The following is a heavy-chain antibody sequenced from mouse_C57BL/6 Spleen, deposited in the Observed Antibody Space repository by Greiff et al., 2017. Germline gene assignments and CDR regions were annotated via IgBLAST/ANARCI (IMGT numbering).Heavy chain of an antibody. CDR3: AKLTGTGFAY. CDR2: IDPSDSYT. V-gene: IGHV1-50*01. D-gene: IGHD4-1*01. J-gene: IGHJ3*01. CDR1: GYTFTSYW. Sequence: QVQLQQPGAELVKPGASVKLSCKASGYTFTSYWMQWVKQRPGQGLEWIGEIDPSDSYTNYNQKFKGKATLTVDTSSSTAYMQLSSLTSEDSAVYYCAKLTGTGFAYWGQGTLVTVSA.